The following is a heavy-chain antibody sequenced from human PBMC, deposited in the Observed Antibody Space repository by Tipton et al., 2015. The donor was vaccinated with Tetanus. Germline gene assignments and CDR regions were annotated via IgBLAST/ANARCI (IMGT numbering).Heavy chain of an antibody. V-gene: IGHV3-73*01. J-gene: IGHJ4*02. D-gene: IGHD6-19*01. CDR3: ARARGVAVAGGDY. Sequence: GSLRLSCEASGFSFSGSAIFWVRQASGKGLEWIGRIRTKTNDYATAYAASVKGRFTISRDNSKNTLYLQMNSLRVEDTAVYYCARARGVAVAGGDYWGQGTLVTVSS. CDR2: IRTKTNDYAT. CDR1: GFSFSGSA.